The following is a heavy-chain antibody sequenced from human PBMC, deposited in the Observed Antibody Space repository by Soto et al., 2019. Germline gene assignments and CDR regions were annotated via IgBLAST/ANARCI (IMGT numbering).Heavy chain of an antibody. J-gene: IGHJ4*02. CDR2: IIPIFGTA. Sequence: QVQLVQSGAEVKKPGSSVKVSCKASGGTFSSYAISWVRQAPGQGLEWMGGIIPIFGTANYAQKFQGRVTITADESTSTAYMELSSLRSEDTAVYYCARGSSQQLDSYSDYWGQGTLVTVSS. V-gene: IGHV1-69*12. CDR1: GGTFSSYA. D-gene: IGHD6-13*01. CDR3: ARGSSQQLDSYSDY.